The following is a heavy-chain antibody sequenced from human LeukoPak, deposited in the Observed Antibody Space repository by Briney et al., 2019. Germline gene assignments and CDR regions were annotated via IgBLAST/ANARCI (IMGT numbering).Heavy chain of an antibody. CDR2: ISSSSTSI. J-gene: IGHJ4*02. V-gene: IGHV3-48*01. CDR3: ARGDSSGWYHY. D-gene: IGHD6-19*01. Sequence: PGGSLRLSCAASGFTFSSYSMNWVRQAPGKGLEWISYISSSSTSIHYADSVKGRFTISRDNAKNSLYLQMNSLRGEDTAVYYCARGDSSGWYHYWGQGTLVTVSS. CDR1: GFTFSSYS.